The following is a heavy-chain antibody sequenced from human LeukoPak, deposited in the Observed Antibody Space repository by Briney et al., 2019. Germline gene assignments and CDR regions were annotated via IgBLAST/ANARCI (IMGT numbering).Heavy chain of an antibody. CDR1: GDSISSFH. V-gene: IGHV4-4*07. D-gene: IGHD6-13*01. Sequence: SETLSLTCTVSGDSISSFHWSWIRQPAGKGLEWIGRIYTSGSTNYNPSLKSRVTISVDTSKNQFSLKLSSVTATDTAVYYCARDVAAAGTVPAERRNWFDPWGQGILVTVSS. J-gene: IGHJ5*02. CDR2: IYTSGST. CDR3: ARDVAAAGTVPAERRNWFDP.